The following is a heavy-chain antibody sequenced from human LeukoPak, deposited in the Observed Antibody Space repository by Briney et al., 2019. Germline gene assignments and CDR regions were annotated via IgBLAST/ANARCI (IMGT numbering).Heavy chain of an antibody. V-gene: IGHV4-61*02. D-gene: IGHD6-6*01. CDR1: GGSIGSGSYY. CDR3: AREPPEVAARPGFDP. CDR2: IYTSGST. J-gene: IGHJ5*02. Sequence: SQTLSLTCTVSGGSIGSGSYYWSWIRQPAGKGLEWIGRIYTSGSTNYNPSLKSRVTISVDTSKNQFSLKLSSVTAADTAVYYCAREPPEVAARPGFDPWGQGTLVTVSS.